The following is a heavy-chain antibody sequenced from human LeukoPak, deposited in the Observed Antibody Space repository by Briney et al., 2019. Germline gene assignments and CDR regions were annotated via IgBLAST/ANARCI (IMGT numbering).Heavy chain of an antibody. CDR3: AKGGSDYDDHGYSFDY. D-gene: IGHD1-26*01. CDR1: GFTFSSYA. J-gene: IGHJ4*02. V-gene: IGHV3-23*01. Sequence: GGSLRLSCAASGFTFSSYAMSWVRQAPGKGLEWVSAISSSGGNTYYADSVKGRFTISRDDSKNTLYLQMNSLRAEDTAVYYCAKGGSDYDDHGYSFDYWGQGALVTVSS. CDR2: ISSSGGNT.